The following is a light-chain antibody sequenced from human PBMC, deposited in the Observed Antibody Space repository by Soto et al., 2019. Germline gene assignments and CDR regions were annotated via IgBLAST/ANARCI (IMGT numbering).Light chain of an antibody. Sequence: QSALTQPRSVSGSPGQSVTISCTGTSSDVGAYNYVSWHQQHPGKAPKLMIYDVSKRPSGVPDRFSGSKSGNTAYLTISGLQAEDEADYYCCSYAGSSMVFGGGTKLTVL. CDR2: DVS. V-gene: IGLV2-11*01. CDR3: CSYAGSSMV. J-gene: IGLJ2*01. CDR1: SSDVGAYNY.